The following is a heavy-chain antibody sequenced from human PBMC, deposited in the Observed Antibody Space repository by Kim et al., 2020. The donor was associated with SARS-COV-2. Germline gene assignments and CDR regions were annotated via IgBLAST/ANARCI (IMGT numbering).Heavy chain of an antibody. J-gene: IGHJ3*02. V-gene: IGHV1-69*13. CDR2: IIPIFGTA. D-gene: IGHD2-2*01. Sequence: SVKVSCKASGGTFSSYAISWVRQAPGQGLEWMGGIIPIFGTANYAQKFQGRVTITADESTSTAYMELSSLRSEDTAVYYCARERGFVVVPAAKKAAFDIWGQGTMVTVSS. CDR3: ARERGFVVVPAAKKAAFDI. CDR1: GGTFSSYA.